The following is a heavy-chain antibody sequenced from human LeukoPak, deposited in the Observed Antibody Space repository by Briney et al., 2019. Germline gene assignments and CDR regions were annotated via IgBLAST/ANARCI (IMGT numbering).Heavy chain of an antibody. Sequence: ASVKVSCKASGYTFTGYYMHWVRQAPGQGLEWMGWINPNSGGTNYAQKFQGRVTMTRDTSISTAYMELSRLRSDDTAVYYCASAVLYYGSGSYLDYWGQGTLVTVSS. CDR3: ASAVLYYGSGSYLDY. CDR1: GYTFTGYY. CDR2: INPNSGGT. D-gene: IGHD3-10*01. V-gene: IGHV1-2*02. J-gene: IGHJ4*02.